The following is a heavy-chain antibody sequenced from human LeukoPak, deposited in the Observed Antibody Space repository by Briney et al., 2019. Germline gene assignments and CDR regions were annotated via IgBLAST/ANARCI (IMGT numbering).Heavy chain of an antibody. D-gene: IGHD3-10*01. J-gene: IGHJ6*03. V-gene: IGHV4-4*07. CDR3: ARGWVVRSLLYYYYMDV. CDR1: GGSISNYY. CDR2: IYTSGST. Sequence: PSETLSLTCTVSGGSISNYYWSWIRQPAGKGLEWIGRIYTSGSTNYNPSLRSRVTLSVDTSKSQFSLKLSSVTAADTAVYYCARGWVVRSLLYYYYMDVWGKGTTVTVSS.